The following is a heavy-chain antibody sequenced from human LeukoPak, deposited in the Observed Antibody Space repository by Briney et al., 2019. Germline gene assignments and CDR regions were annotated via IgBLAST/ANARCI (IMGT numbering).Heavy chain of an antibody. CDR1: GFTFNSYA. Sequence: GGSLRLSCTASGFTFNSYAMNWVRQAPRKGFEWVSTIRGSGGSTYTADSVKGRFIISRDNSKNMLYIQMNSLRAEDTAVYYCAKGAVELLDHYFYMEVWGKGTPVPVSS. J-gene: IGHJ6*03. D-gene: IGHD1-1*01. CDR2: IRGSGGST. V-gene: IGHV3-23*01. CDR3: AKGAVELLDHYFYMEV.